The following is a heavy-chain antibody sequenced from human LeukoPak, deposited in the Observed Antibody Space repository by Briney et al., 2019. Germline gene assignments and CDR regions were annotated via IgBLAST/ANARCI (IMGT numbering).Heavy chain of an antibody. CDR2: IYTSGST. D-gene: IGHD4-17*01. Sequence: SETLSLTCTVSGGSISSYYWSWIRQPAGKGLEWIGRIYTSGSTNYNPSLKSRVTMSVDTSKNQFSLKLSSVTAADTAVYYCASVDYGDERSYYYYYVDVWGKGTTVTVSS. CDR3: ASVDYGDERSYYYYYVDV. V-gene: IGHV4-4*07. CDR1: GGSISSYY. J-gene: IGHJ6*03.